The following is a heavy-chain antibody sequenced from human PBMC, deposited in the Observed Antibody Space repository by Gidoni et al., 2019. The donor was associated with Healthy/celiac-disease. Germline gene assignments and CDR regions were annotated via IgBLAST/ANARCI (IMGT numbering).Heavy chain of an antibody. Sequence: QVQLVESGGGVVQPGRSLRLSLAASGFTFSSYGMHWVRQAQGKGLGCVAVIWYDGSNNYYADSVKGRFTISRDNSKNTLYLQMNSLGAEDTAVYYCARGGLGAFDYWGQGTLVTVSS. CDR2: IWYDGSNN. D-gene: IGHD3-16*01. CDR1: GFTFSSYG. V-gene: IGHV3-33*01. J-gene: IGHJ4*02. CDR3: ARGGLGAFDY.